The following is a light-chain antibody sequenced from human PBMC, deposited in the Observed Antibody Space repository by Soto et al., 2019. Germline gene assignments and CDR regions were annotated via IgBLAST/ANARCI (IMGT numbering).Light chain of an antibody. CDR1: RGISDS. V-gene: IGKV1-9*01. CDR2: AAS. CDR3: QQLNSFPYT. J-gene: IGKJ2*01. Sequence: IQLTQSPSSLSASVGDRVTITCRASRGISDSLAWYQQKPGKAPNLLIYAASTLQSGVPSRFSGSGSGTDFTLTITSLQPEDSSTYFCQQLNSFPYTFGQGPDWRS.